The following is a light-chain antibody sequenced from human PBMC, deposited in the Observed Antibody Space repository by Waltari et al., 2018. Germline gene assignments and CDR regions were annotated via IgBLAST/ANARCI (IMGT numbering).Light chain of an antibody. Sequence: EIVLTQSPGTLSLSPGEGATPPCRASPSVSSSYLAWYQQKPGQAPRLLIYGASNRATDIPDRFTGSGSGTDFTLTINRLEPEDFAVYYCQQYGNSRGSFGQGTKLEIK. J-gene: IGKJ2*03. CDR3: QQYGNSRGS. CDR1: PSVSSSY. V-gene: IGKV3-20*01. CDR2: GAS.